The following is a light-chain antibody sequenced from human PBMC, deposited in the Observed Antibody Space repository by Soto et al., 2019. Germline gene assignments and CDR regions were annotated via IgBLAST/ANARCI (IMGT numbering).Light chain of an antibody. Sequence: QSALTQPASVSGSPGQSITISCAGTSSDVGAYNYVSWYQQHPGKAPKLVIYEVGDRPSGVSNRFSCSKSGNTASLTISGLQAEDEADYYCSSYTSSTTQVFGGGTKLTVL. V-gene: IGLV2-14*01. CDR2: EVG. J-gene: IGLJ3*02. CDR3: SSYTSSTTQV. CDR1: SSDVGAYNY.